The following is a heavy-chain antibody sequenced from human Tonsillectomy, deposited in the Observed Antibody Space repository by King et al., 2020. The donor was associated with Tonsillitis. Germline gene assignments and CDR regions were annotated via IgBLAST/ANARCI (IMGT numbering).Heavy chain of an antibody. CDR1: GGSISSSDHY. Sequence: LQLQESGPGVVKPSETLSLTCTVSGGSISSSDHYWAWIRQPPGKGLEWIGYMDYSGTDFSNPPLKSRITISGGTSENRFSLKLSSVTAADTAVYFCARYVSGSFEYWGQGALVTVSS. D-gene: IGHD1-26*01. CDR3: ARYVSGSFEY. V-gene: IGHV4-39*01. CDR2: MDYSGTD. J-gene: IGHJ4*02.